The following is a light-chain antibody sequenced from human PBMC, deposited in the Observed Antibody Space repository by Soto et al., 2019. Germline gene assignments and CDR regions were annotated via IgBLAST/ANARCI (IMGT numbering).Light chain of an antibody. V-gene: IGLV1-47*01. J-gene: IGLJ2*01. Sequence: QSVLTQPPSASGTPGQRVTISCSGSSSNIGSNYVYWYQQLPGTAPKLLIYRNNQQPSGVPDRFSGSKSGTPASLAISGLRSEDEADYYCAAWDDSLSAVVFGGGTKLTVL. CDR3: AAWDDSLSAVV. CDR2: RNN. CDR1: SSNIGSNY.